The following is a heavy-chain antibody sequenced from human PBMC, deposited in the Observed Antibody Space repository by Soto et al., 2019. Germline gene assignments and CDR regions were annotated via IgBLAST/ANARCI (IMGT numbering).Heavy chain of an antibody. CDR2: IIPISDTT. Sequence: QVQLVQSGAEVKKPGSSVKVSCKASGGTFSSYAISWVRQAPGQGLEWMGGIIPISDTTNYAQKFQGRVTITADESTSTAYMKLRSMRSEDTAVYYCARSQGSSTSLEIYYYYYYGMDVWGQGTTVTVSS. CDR1: GGTFSSYA. D-gene: IGHD2-2*01. V-gene: IGHV1-69*01. J-gene: IGHJ6*02. CDR3: ARSQGSSTSLEIYYYYYYGMDV.